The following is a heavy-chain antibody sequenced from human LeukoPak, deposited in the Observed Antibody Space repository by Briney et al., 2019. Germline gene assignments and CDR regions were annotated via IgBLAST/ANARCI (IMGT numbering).Heavy chain of an antibody. V-gene: IGHV1-2*02. Sequence: GASVKVSCKASGYTFTGHYMHWVRQAPGQGLEWMGWINPYSGGTHYALIFQDRVTMTRDTPISTAYMELSRLRSDDTAVYYCARRIAGRLINDAFDIWGQGTMVTVSS. CDR3: ARRIAGRLINDAFDI. CDR1: GYTFTGHY. J-gene: IGHJ3*02. CDR2: INPYSGGT. D-gene: IGHD6-6*01.